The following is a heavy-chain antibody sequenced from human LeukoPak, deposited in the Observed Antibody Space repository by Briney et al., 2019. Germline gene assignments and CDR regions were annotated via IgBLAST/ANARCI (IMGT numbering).Heavy chain of an antibody. Sequence: GGSLRLSCAASGFTFSSNAMSWVRQAPGKGLEWVSSISDTGGSTYYADSVKGRFTISRDNSKNTLYLQMNSLRAEDTALYYCAKHYDSSGYYYNYWGQGTLVTVSS. CDR3: AKHYDSSGYYYNY. CDR1: GFTFSSNA. D-gene: IGHD3-22*01. V-gene: IGHV3-23*01. CDR2: ISDTGGST. J-gene: IGHJ4*02.